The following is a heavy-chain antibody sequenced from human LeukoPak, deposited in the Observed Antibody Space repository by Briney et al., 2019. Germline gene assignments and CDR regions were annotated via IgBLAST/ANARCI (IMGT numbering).Heavy chain of an antibody. CDR3: ARGHSSSWYSSMLPYPRLPTDY. Sequence: ASVTVSCTASGYTFTIYGISWVRQAPRQGLEWMGWMSAYNCNTNYTQKIQYRVTMTTDTSTSTAYMELRSLRSDDTAVYYCARGHSSSWYSSMLPYPRLPTDYWGQGTLVTVSS. J-gene: IGHJ4*02. CDR2: MSAYNCNT. D-gene: IGHD6-13*01. CDR1: GYTFTIYG. V-gene: IGHV1-18*01.